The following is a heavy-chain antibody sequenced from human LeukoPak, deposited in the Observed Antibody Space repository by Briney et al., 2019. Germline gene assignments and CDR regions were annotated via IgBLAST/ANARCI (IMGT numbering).Heavy chain of an antibody. CDR1: GFTVSSNY. J-gene: IGHJ1*01. CDR2: IYSGGTT. D-gene: IGHD3-3*01. CDR3: ARDLDDLNTLPPLFQH. Sequence: GGSLRLSCAASGFTVSSNYMSWVRQAPGKGLEWVSFIYSGGTTFYADSVKGRFTISRDNSKNTLDLQMNNLRAEDTAVYYCARDLDDLNTLPPLFQHWGQGTLVTVSS. V-gene: IGHV3-66*01.